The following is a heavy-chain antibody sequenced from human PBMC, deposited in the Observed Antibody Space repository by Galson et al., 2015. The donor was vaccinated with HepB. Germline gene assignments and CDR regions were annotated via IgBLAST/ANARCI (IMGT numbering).Heavy chain of an antibody. V-gene: IGHV2-5*02. D-gene: IGHD6-19*01. CDR2: IYWDDDK. CDR1: GFSLSTSELG. Sequence: PALVKPTQTLTLTCTFSGFSLSTSELGVGWIRQPPGKALEWLALIYWDDDKRYSPSLKARLTITKDTSKNQVVLTMTDMDPVDTATYYCAHRRPNSGPRDFDYWGQGTLVTVSS. CDR3: AHRRPNSGPRDFDY. J-gene: IGHJ4*02.